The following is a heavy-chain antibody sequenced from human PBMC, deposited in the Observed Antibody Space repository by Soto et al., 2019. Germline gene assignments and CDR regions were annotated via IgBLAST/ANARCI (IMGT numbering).Heavy chain of an antibody. J-gene: IGHJ5*02. CDR2: IFSNDEK. V-gene: IGHV2-26*01. CDR3: ARIRRFSFGVVGLNWFDP. D-gene: IGHD3-3*01. Sequence: SGPTLVNPTETLTLPCTVSGFSLSNARMGVSWIRQPPGKALEWLAHIFSNDEKSYSTSLKSRLTISKDTSKSQVVLTMTNMDPVDTATYYFARIRRFSFGVVGLNWFDPWGQGTLDTVSS. CDR1: GFSLSNARMG.